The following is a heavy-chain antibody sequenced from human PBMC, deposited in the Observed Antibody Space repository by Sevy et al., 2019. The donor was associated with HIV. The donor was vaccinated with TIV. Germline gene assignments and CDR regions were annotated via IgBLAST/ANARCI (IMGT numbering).Heavy chain of an antibody. CDR1: GFTFSSYA. J-gene: IGHJ4*02. CDR3: SKAPGPYVDIYMIE. CDR2: INNNGGDT. D-gene: IGHD5-12*01. V-gene: IGHV3-23*01. Sequence: GGSLRLSCAASGFTFSSYAMTWVRQAPGRGLEWVSAINNNGGDTHYADSVKGRFTISRDNSRNTLYLQMNSLRVEDTAVYHCSKAPGPYVDIYMIEWGQGTLVTVSS.